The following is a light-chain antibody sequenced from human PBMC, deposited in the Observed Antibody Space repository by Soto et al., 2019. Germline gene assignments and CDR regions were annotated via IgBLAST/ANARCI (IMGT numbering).Light chain of an antibody. V-gene: IGKV3-20*01. Sequence: EIVLTQSPGTLSLSPGERATLSCRASQSVASYLTWYQQRPGQAPRLLIYGASSRATGIPDRFSGSGSGTDFTLTISRLEPEDFAVYYCYQYDYSPSFGGGTKVEIK. CDR2: GAS. J-gene: IGKJ4*01. CDR1: QSVASY. CDR3: YQYDYSPS.